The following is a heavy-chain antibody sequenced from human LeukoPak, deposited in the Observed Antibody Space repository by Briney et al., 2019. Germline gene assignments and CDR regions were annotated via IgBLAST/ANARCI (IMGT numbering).Heavy chain of an antibody. CDR1: GFTFSSYA. V-gene: IGHV3-23*01. J-gene: IGHJ4*02. Sequence: AGGPLRLSCAASGFTFSSYAMSWVRQAPGKGLEWVSAISGSGGSTYYADSVKGRFTISRDNSKNTLYLQMNSLRAEDTAVYYCAKDIVGATDYFDYWGQGTLVTVSS. D-gene: IGHD1-26*01. CDR2: ISGSGGST. CDR3: AKDIVGATDYFDY.